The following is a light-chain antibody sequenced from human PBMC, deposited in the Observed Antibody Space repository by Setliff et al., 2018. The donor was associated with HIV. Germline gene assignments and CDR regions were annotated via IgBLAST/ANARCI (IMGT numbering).Light chain of an antibody. CDR3: CSYSSSSTLYV. Sequence: QSALTQPASVSGSPGPSITISCTGTNSDMGAYNYVSWYQQYPGKAPKLMIYDVSNRPSGVSNRFSGSKSGNTASLTISGLQAEDEADYYCCSYSSSSTLYVFGTGIKVTV. CDR1: NSDMGAYNY. V-gene: IGLV2-14*03. CDR2: DVS. J-gene: IGLJ1*01.